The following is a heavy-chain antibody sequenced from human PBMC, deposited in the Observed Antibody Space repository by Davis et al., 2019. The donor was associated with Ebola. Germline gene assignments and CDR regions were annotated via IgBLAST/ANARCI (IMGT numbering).Heavy chain of an antibody. CDR3: AREVPRSKWLVHDY. CDR2: INPNSGGT. D-gene: IGHD6-19*01. V-gene: IGHV1-2*02. Sequence: ASVKVSCKASGYTFTGYYMHWVRQAPGQGLEWMGWINPNSGGTNYAQKFQGRVTMTRDTSISTAYMELSRLRSDDTAVYYCAREVPRSKWLVHDYWGQGTLVTVSS. J-gene: IGHJ4*02. CDR1: GYTFTGYY.